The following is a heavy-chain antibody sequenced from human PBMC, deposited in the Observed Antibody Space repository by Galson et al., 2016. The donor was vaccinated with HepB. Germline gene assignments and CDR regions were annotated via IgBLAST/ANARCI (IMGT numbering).Heavy chain of an antibody. D-gene: IGHD4-17*01. J-gene: IGHJ5*02. CDR2: VFPGGSDS. CDR3: VRGLRVYGDILGDVYDL. Sequence: SGAEVKKPGEFLKISCKASGYTFTNYWIGWVRQMPGKGLEWMGIVFPGGSDSRYTPSFQGPVTISAAVSIRTAYLQWSSLKASDTAMFYCVRGLRVYGDILGDVYDLWGQGALVTVSS. CDR1: GYTFTNYW. V-gene: IGHV5-51*01.